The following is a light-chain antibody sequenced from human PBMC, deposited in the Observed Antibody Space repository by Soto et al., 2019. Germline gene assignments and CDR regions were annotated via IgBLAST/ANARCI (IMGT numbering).Light chain of an antibody. CDR2: AAA. CDR3: QQNSCVWT. J-gene: IGKJ1*01. V-gene: IGKV1-5*01. Sequence: DIPMTQSPSTLSASVGDRATITCRASQSISTDLAWYQQKPRKAPKLLIYAAASLVTGVPSRFSGSGSGTEFTLTSRSLQPVDLAAYYRQQNSCVWTFGQGTKVEIK. CDR1: QSISTD.